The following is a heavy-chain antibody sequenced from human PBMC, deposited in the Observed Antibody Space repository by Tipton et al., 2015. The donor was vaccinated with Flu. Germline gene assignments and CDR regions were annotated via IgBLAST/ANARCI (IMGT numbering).Heavy chain of an antibody. CDR1: GFTFGDYA. Sequence: SLRLSCTASGFTFGDYAMSWVRQAPGKGLEWVGFIRSKAYGGTTEYAASVKGRFTISRDDSKGIAYLQMNSLKTEDTAVYYCTRGRYYGSGTVGMDVWGQGTTVTVSS. V-gene: IGHV3-49*04. CDR2: IRSKAYGGTT. J-gene: IGHJ6*02. D-gene: IGHD3-10*01. CDR3: TRGRYYGSGTVGMDV.